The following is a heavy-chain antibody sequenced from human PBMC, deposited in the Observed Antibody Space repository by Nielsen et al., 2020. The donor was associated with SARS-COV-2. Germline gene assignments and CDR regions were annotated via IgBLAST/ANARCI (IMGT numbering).Heavy chain of an antibody. CDR1: VFTFSDYY. D-gene: IGHD5-12*01. V-gene: IGHV3-11*01. CDR3: ARNGHGGYDWSPRYFDL. J-gene: IGHJ2*01. Sequence: SLTISCVASVFTFSDYYMSWVRQSPGRGLEWVSYINTPATIYYADSLKGRFTISRDNPKNSLYLQMNSLRAEDTAVYYCARNGHGGYDWSPRYFDLWGRGTLVTVSS. CDR2: INTPATI.